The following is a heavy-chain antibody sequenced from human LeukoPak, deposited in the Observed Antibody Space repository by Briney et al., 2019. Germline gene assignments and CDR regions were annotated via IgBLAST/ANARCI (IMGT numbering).Heavy chain of an antibody. CDR2: IYPGDSDT. Sequence: GGALQSSFKGSGCSFTSYWIGWGRRMPGKGLEWMGIIYPGDSDTRYSPSFQGQVTISADHSISTAYLQWSSLKASDTAMYYCARLIVPAAREGYFQHWGQGTLVTVSS. CDR1: GCSFTSYW. D-gene: IGHD2-2*01. V-gene: IGHV5-51*01. J-gene: IGHJ1*01. CDR3: ARLIVPAAREGYFQH.